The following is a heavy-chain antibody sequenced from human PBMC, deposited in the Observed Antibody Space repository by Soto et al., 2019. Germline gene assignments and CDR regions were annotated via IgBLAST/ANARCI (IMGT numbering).Heavy chain of an antibody. V-gene: IGHV1-18*01. J-gene: IGHJ4*02. CDR2: ISAYNGNT. Sequence: ASVKVSCKASGGTFSSYTISWVRQAPGQGLEWMGWISAYNGNTNYAQKLQGRVTMTTDTSTSTAYMELRSLRSDDTAVYYCARDLYDRQQQPVPYYFDYWGQGTLVTV. CDR1: GGTFSSYT. D-gene: IGHD6-13*01. CDR3: ARDLYDRQQQPVPYYFDY.